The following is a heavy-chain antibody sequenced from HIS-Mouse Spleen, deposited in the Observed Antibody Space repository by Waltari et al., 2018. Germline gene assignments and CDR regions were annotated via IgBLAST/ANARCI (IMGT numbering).Heavy chain of an antibody. CDR1: GGSISSSSSY. D-gene: IGHD6-13*01. J-gene: IGHJ2*01. Sequence: QLQLQQSGPGLVKPSETLSLTCTVLGGSISSSSSYRGWIRQPPGTELEWIGSIYYSGSTYYNPSLKSRVTISVDTSKSQFSLKLSSVTAADTAVYYCAREIPYSSSWYDWYFDLWGRGTLVTVSS. V-gene: IGHV4-39*07. CDR3: AREIPYSSSWYDWYFDL. CDR2: IYYSGST.